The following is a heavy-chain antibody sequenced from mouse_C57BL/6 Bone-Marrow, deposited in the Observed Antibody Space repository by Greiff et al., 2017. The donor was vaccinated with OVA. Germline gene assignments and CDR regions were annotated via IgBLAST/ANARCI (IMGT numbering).Heavy chain of an antibody. CDR2: ISNLAYSI. Sequence: EVMLVESGGGLVQPGGSLKLSCAASGFTFSDYGMAWVRQAPRKGPEWVAFISNLAYSIYYADTVTGRFTIARENAKNTLYLGMSSLRSEDTAMYYGARRDYGSSHWYFDVWGTGTTVTVSS. D-gene: IGHD1-1*01. CDR1: GFTFSDYG. CDR3: ARRDYGSSHWYFDV. J-gene: IGHJ1*03. V-gene: IGHV5-15*01.